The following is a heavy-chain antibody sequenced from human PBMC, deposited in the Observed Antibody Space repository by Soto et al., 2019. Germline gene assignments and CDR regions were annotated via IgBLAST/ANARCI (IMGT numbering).Heavy chain of an antibody. D-gene: IGHD3-10*01. CDR2: IIPIFGTA. Sequence: GSSVKVSCKASGGTFSSYAISWVRQAPGQGLEWMGGIIPIFGTANYAQKFQGRVTITADESTSTAYMELSSLRSEDTAVYYCARVQGVWFGESNWFDPWGQGTLVTVSS. V-gene: IGHV1-69*13. J-gene: IGHJ5*02. CDR3: ARVQGVWFGESNWFDP. CDR1: GGTFSSYA.